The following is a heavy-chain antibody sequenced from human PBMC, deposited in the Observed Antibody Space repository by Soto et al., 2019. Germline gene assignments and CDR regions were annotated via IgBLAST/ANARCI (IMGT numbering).Heavy chain of an antibody. J-gene: IGHJ6*02. V-gene: IGHV3-7*01. CDR3: AREDILTGYGYKNYYYYGMDV. D-gene: IGHD3-9*01. CDR1: GLAFTDYW. Sequence: PGGSLRLSCGTYGLAFTDYWMSWVRQAPGKGLEWVANINQDESKKNYLDSVKGRFTISRDNAKNSLYLQMNSLRAEDTAVYYCAREDILTGYGYKNYYYYGMDVWGQGTTVTVSS. CDR2: INQDESKK.